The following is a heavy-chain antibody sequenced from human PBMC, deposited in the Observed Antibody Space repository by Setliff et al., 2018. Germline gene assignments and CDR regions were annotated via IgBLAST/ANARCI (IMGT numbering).Heavy chain of an antibody. D-gene: IGHD2-15*01. CDR2: IWDDGGNK. CDR3: ARTCSGSGCYAGLES. CDR1: GFTFSSYR. J-gene: IGHJ4*02. V-gene: IGHV3-33*08. Sequence: LRLSCAASGFTFSSYRMHWVRQAPGKGLEWMAVIWDDGGNKYHADSVKGRFTISRDNSKNTLYLQMNSLRPEDTAVYYCARTCSGSGCYAGLESWGQGTPVTVSS.